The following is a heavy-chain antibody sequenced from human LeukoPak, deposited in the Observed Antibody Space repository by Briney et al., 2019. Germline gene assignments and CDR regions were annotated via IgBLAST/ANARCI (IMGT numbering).Heavy chain of an antibody. CDR3: ARVRGDILTGYFYGMDV. V-gene: IGHV3-30*02. J-gene: IGHJ6*02. CDR1: GFTFSDYG. D-gene: IGHD3-9*01. CDR2: IRHDGSIQ. Sequence: PGGSLRLSCVASGFTFSDYGMHWVRQAPGNRPEWLTFIRHDGSIQYYADPVKGRFTISRDNSKNTLYLQMNSLRAEDTAVYYCARVRGDILTGYFYGMDVWGQGTTVTVSS.